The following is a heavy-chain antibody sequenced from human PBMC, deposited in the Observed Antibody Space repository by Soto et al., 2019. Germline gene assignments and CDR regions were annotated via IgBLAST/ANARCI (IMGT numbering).Heavy chain of an antibody. D-gene: IGHD4-17*01. CDR3: ARDARTTVTTRGVWYFDL. V-gene: IGHV3-30-3*01. CDR2: ISYHGSNK. J-gene: IGHJ2*01. Sequence: LRLSCSASGFTFNNYAMHWVRQAPGRGLEWVALISYHGSNKYHADSVKGRFTISRDNSKNTLFLQMNSLRGEDTAVYYCARDARTTVTTRGVWYFDLWGRGTLVTVSS. CDR1: GFTFNNYA.